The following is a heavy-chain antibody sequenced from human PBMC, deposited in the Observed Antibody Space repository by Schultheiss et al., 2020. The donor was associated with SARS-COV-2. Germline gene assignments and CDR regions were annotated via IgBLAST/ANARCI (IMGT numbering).Heavy chain of an antibody. CDR1: GFSVSSNY. Sequence: GGSLRLSCAASGFSVSSNYMSWVRQAPGKGLEWVSVIYSGGSTYYADSVKGLFTISRHNSKNTLYLQMNSLRAEDTAVYYCARDSRSWYSYYYYGMDVWGQGTTVNVSS. J-gene: IGHJ6*02. CDR2: IYSGGST. CDR3: ARDSRSWYSYYYYGMDV. D-gene: IGHD6-13*01. V-gene: IGHV3-53*04.